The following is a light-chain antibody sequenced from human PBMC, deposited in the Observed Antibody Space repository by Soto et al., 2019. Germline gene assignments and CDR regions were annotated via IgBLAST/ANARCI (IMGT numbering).Light chain of an antibody. Sequence: QSALTQPPSASGSPGQSVTISCAGTSSAVGGYHSVSWYQQHPGKAPKLMIYEFTKRPSGVPDRFSGSRSGNMAYLTVSGLQAEDEADYYCCSYAGRSYVFGTGTKVTVL. CDR1: SSAVGGYHS. CDR2: EFT. CDR3: CSYAGRSYV. J-gene: IGLJ1*01. V-gene: IGLV2-8*01.